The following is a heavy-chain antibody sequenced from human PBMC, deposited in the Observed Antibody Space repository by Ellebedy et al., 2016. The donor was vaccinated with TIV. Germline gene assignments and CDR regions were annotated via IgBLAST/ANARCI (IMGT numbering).Heavy chain of an antibody. D-gene: IGHD3-16*02. V-gene: IGHV3-30-3*01. CDR1: GFTFSSYA. CDR2: ISYDGSNK. Sequence: GGFLRLSXAASGFTFSSYAMHWVRQAPGKGLEWVAVISYDGSNKYYADSVKGRFTISRDNSKNTLYLQMNSLRAEDTAVYYCEGLSTFDYWGQGTLVTVSS. J-gene: IGHJ4*02. CDR3: EGLSTFDY.